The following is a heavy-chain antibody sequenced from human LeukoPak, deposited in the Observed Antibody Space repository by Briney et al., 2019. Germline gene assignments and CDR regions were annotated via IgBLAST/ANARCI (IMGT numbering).Heavy chain of an antibody. D-gene: IGHD2-2*01. Sequence: PSETLSLTCTVSGGSISSYYWSWIRQPPGKGLEWIGYIYYSGSTNYNPSLKSRVTISVDTSKNQFSLKLSSVTAADTAVYYCASVYCSSTSCYHSGAFDIWGQGTMVTVSS. J-gene: IGHJ3*02. V-gene: IGHV4-59*01. CDR2: IYYSGST. CDR3: ASVYCSSTSCYHSGAFDI. CDR1: GGSISSYY.